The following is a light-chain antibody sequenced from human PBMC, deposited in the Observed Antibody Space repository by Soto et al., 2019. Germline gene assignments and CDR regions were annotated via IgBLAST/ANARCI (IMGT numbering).Light chain of an antibody. Sequence: AIQLTQSPSSLSASVGDRVTITCRASQGISSALAWYQQKPGKAPKFLIYDASSLESGVPSRFNGSGSGTDFTLTISSLQPEDFENYYCQHFNTYPITFGPGTKVDIK. J-gene: IGKJ3*01. CDR1: QGISSA. CDR2: DAS. CDR3: QHFNTYPIT. V-gene: IGKV1-13*02.